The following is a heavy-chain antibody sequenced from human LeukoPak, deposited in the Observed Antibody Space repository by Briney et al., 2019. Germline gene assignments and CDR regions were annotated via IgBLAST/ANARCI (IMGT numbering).Heavy chain of an antibody. D-gene: IGHD6-13*01. CDR2: IYPGDSDT. CDR3: ARSSDIAAAGNFDY. Sequence: GESLKISCKGSGYIFSTYWIGWVRQMPGKGLEWMGIIYPGDSDTRYSPSFQGQVTVSADKSISTAYLQWSSLKASDTAMYYCARSSDIAAAGNFDYWGQGTLVTVSS. CDR1: GYIFSTYW. V-gene: IGHV5-51*01. J-gene: IGHJ4*02.